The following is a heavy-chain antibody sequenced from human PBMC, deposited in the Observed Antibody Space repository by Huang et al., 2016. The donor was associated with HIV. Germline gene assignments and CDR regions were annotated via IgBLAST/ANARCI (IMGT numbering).Heavy chain of an antibody. CDR1: GFSFTSYW. CDR3: AIHDSNDFTFDD. D-gene: IGHD5-18*01. J-gene: IGHJ4*02. Sequence: EVQLVQSGVEVKKPGESLKIFCKGSGFSFTSYWIGWVGQSPGKGLEGMGSIFPGNSNAFYSPAFQGKVTISADKYTRTAYLQWSSLKASDSAIYYCAIHDSNDFTFDDWGQGTLVAVSS. V-gene: IGHV5-51*03. CDR2: IFPGNSNA.